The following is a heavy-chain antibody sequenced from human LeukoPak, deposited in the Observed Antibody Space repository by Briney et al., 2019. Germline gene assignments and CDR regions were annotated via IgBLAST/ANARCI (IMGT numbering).Heavy chain of an antibody. CDR2: ISGSGGST. J-gene: IGHJ6*02. Sequence: GGSLRLSCAASGFTFSSYAMSWVRQAPGKGLEWVSAISGSGGSTYYADSVKGRFTISRDNSKNTLYLQMNSLRAEDTAVYYCANLYDYVWGSYGTHYYGMDVWGQGTTVTVSS. CDR1: GFTFSSYA. CDR3: ANLYDYVWGSYGTHYYGMDV. D-gene: IGHD3-16*01. V-gene: IGHV3-23*01.